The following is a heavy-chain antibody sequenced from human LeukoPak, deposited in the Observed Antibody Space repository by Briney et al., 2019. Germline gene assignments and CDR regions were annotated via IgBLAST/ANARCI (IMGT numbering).Heavy chain of an antibody. CDR3: ARHSPYYYMDV. CDR2: IYTSGST. CDR1: GGSISSYY. Sequence: PSETLSLTCTVSGGSISSYYWSWIRQPPGKGLEWIGYIYTSGSTNYNPSLKSRVTISVDTSKNQFSLKLSSVTAADTAVYYCARHSPYYYMDVWGKGTTVTVSS. J-gene: IGHJ6*03. V-gene: IGHV4-4*09.